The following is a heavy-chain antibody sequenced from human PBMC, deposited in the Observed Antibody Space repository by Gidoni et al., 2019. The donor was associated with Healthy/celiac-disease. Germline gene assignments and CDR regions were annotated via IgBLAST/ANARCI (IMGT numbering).Heavy chain of an antibody. CDR3: TTDLWFGGWPSFDY. CDR2: IKSKTEGGTT. V-gene: IGHV3-15*01. D-gene: IGHD6-19*01. CDR1: GFTFSNAW. J-gene: IGHJ4*02. Sequence: EVQLVESGGGLVKPGGSLRLSCAASGFTFSNAWMSWVRQAPGKGLEWVGRIKSKTEGGTTDYAAPVKGRFTISRDDSKNTLYLQMNSLKTEDTAVYYCTTDLWFGGWPSFDYWGQGTLVTVSS.